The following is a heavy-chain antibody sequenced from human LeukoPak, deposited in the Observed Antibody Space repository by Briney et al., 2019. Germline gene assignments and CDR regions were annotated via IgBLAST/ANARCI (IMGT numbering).Heavy chain of an antibody. CDR3: ARAATAGTVDY. CDR2: INQDGSGE. V-gene: IGHV3-7*01. Sequence: GGSLRLSCAASGFTFSNYWMSWVRQTPGKGLEWVANINQDGSGEYYVDSVKGRFSISRDNAKNSLFLQMNSPTAEDTAVYYCARAATAGTVDYWGQGTLVTVSS. D-gene: IGHD2-21*02. CDR1: GFTFSNYW. J-gene: IGHJ4*02.